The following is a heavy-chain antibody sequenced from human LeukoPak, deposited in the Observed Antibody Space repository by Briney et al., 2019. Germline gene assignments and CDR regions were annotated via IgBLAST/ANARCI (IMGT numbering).Heavy chain of an antibody. CDR3: AREGGSSWIMDY. Sequence: GGSLRLSCAASGFTFSSYSMNWVRQAPGKGLEWVSSISSSSSYIYYADSVKARFTISRDHAKNSLYLQMNSLRAEDTAVYYCAREGGSSWIMDYWGQGTLVTVSS. J-gene: IGHJ4*02. CDR1: GFTFSSYS. CDR2: ISSSSSYI. V-gene: IGHV3-21*01. D-gene: IGHD6-13*01.